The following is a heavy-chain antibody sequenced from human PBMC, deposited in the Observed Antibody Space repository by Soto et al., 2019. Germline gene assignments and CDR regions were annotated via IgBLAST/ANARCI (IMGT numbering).Heavy chain of an antibody. CDR2: IYWDDDK. D-gene: IGHD3-10*01. J-gene: IGHJ4*02. CDR3: AHFTYASGKFDF. Sequence: TLSLTCAVSGFSLSTGGVGVGWIRQPPGKALEWLALIYWDDDKRYRPSLKSTLTITKDTSKNQVVLTMTNMDPVDTATYYCAHFTYASGKFDFWGQGTQVTVSS. V-gene: IGHV2-5*02. CDR1: GFSLSTGGVG.